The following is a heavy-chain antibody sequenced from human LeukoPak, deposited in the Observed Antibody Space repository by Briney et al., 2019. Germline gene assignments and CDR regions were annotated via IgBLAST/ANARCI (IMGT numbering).Heavy chain of an antibody. V-gene: IGHV4-59*12. J-gene: IGHJ4*02. CDR2: IYYSGST. Sequence: SETLSLTCTVSGGSISNYYWSWIRQPPGKGLEWIGYIYYSGSTSYNPSLKSRLTISLDTSKNQFSLKLSSVTAADTAVYYCARFPDCSGGGDYWGQGTLVTVSS. D-gene: IGHD2-21*02. CDR3: ARFPDCSGGGDY. CDR1: GGSISNYY.